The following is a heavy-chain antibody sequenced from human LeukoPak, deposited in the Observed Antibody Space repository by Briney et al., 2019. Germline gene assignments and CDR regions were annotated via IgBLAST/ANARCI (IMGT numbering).Heavy chain of an antibody. CDR2: ISTYNTNT. V-gene: IGHV1-18*01. CDR3: ARDESSGSYGPNLDY. J-gene: IGHJ4*02. CDR1: GYRFTNYG. Sequence: GASVKVSSTASGYRFTNYGISWVRQAPGQGLQWMGWISTYNTNTNYAQKLQGRVTMTTDTSTSTAYMELRSLRSDDTAVYYCARDESSGSYGPNLDYWGQGTLVTVSS. D-gene: IGHD1-26*01.